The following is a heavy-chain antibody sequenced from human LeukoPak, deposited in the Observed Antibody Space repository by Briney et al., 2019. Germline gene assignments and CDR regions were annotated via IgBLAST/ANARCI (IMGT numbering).Heavy chain of an antibody. CDR3: ARDFNYYGSGSFWFDP. CDR1: GGSVSSNSYY. V-gene: IGHV4-61*01. Sequence: SETLSLTCTVSGGSVSSNSYYWSWIRQPPGKGLEWIGYIHYSGNTNYNPSLKSRVTISIDTSKNHFSLKLSSVAAADTAVYYCARDFNYYGSGSFWFDPRGQGTLVTVSS. CDR2: IHYSGNT. J-gene: IGHJ5*02. D-gene: IGHD3-10*01.